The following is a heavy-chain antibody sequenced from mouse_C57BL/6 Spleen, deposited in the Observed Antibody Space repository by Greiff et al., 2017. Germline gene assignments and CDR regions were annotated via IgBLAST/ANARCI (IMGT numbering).Heavy chain of an antibody. CDR1: GYTFTDYN. V-gene: IGHV1-18*01. J-gene: IGHJ3*01. D-gene: IGHD2-4*01. CDR2: INPNNGGT. CDR3: ARSADDYDGFAY. Sequence: EVQLQQSGPELVKPGASVKIPCKASGYTFTDYNMDWVKQSHGKSLEWIGDINPNNGGTIYNQKFKGKATLTVDKSSSTAYMELRSLTSEDTAVYYCARSADDYDGFAYWGQGTLVTVSA.